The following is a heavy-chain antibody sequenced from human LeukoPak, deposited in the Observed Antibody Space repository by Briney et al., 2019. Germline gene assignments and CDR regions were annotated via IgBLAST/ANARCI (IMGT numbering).Heavy chain of an antibody. CDR2: INHSGST. CDR3: ARDDYSKNFDY. Sequence: SETLSLTCAVYGGSFSGYYWTWIRQPPGKGLEWIGEINHSGSTNYNPSLKSRLTISVDTSKNQLSLKLRSVTAADTAVYYCARDDYSKNFDYWGQGTLVTVSS. V-gene: IGHV4-34*01. D-gene: IGHD4-11*01. J-gene: IGHJ4*02. CDR1: GGSFSGYY.